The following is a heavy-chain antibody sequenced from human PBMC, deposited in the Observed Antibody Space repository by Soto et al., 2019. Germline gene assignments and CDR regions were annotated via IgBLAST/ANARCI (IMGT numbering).Heavy chain of an antibody. CDR3: TQAEMGLYSCSVNSYRRDY. CDR1: GFTFSHCW. D-gene: IGHD4-4*01. J-gene: IGHJ4*02. CDR2: INQDGSEQ. V-gene: IGHV3-7*01. Sequence: EEHLGESGGGLVQPGGSLRLSCATSGFTFSHCWMSWVRQAPGKGLEWVANINQDGSEQYYVDSVKGRFTVSRDNAKNSLYLEINNVRADDTAMYYGTQAEMGLYSCSVNSYRRDYWGQGTLVTVSS.